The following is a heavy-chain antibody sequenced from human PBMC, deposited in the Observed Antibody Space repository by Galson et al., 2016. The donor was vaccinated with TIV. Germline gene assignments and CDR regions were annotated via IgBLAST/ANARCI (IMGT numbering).Heavy chain of an antibody. V-gene: IGHV3-74*01. CDR3: SRGGGRARAAAGFRWLDP. CDR1: GFTFSSHW. J-gene: IGHJ5*02. D-gene: IGHD6-13*01. CDR2: INSDGNRR. Sequence: SLRLSCAASGFTFSSHWMHWVRQSPGKGLVWVSRINSDGNRRTYADSVKGRFTISRDNAKNILYLQLNSLRVEDTAVYYCSRGGGRARAAAGFRWLDPWGQGTQVIVSS.